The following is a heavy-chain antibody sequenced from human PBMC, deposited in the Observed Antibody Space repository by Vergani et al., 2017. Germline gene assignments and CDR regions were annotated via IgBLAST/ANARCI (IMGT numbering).Heavy chain of an antibody. CDR1: GGSISSGGYS. CDR3: ARDRRGSSQDAFDI. J-gene: IGHJ3*02. Sequence: QLQLQESGSGLVKPSQTLSLTCAVSGGSISSGGYSWSWIRQPPGKGLEWIGYIYHSGSTYYNPSLKSRVTISVDRSKNQFSLKLSSVTAADTAVYYCARDRRGSSQDAFDIGGQGTMVTVSS. CDR2: IYHSGST. D-gene: IGHD1-26*01. V-gene: IGHV4-30-2*01.